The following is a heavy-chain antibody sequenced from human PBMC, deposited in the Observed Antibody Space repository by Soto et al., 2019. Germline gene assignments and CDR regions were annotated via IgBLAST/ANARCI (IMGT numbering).Heavy chain of an antibody. CDR3: ARDSFFGGVVVVMGWRFDT. Sequence: QVQLVQSGAEVKKPGASVKVSCKASGYTFTGYYIHWVRQAPGQGLEWRGWINPNSGATHFAQQFQGRVTMPRDTSISTAYMELSRLRSDDTAVYYCARDSFFGGVVVVMGWRFDTWGQGTLVTVSS. CDR1: GYTFTGYY. CDR2: INPNSGAT. V-gene: IGHV1-2*02. D-gene: IGHD3-16*02. J-gene: IGHJ5*02.